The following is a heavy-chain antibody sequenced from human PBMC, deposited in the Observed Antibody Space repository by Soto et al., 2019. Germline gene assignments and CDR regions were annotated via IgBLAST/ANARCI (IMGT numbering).Heavy chain of an antibody. Sequence: QLQLQESGPGLVKPSGTLSLTCAFSGASVSDNYWWPWVRQPPGKGLEWIGEIFHSGTTNYNSSLKNRVTISTDKSNNQFSLNLNSVTAADTAVYYCARGGGYRFEYWGHGALVTVSS. CDR1: GASVSDNYW. CDR3: ARGGGYRFEY. V-gene: IGHV4-4*02. CDR2: IFHSGTT. J-gene: IGHJ4*01. D-gene: IGHD3-10*01.